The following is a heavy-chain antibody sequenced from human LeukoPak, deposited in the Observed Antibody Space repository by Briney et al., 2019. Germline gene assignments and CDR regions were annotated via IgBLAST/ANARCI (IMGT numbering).Heavy chain of an antibody. D-gene: IGHD5-18*01. CDR1: GFTFGDYA. V-gene: IGHV3-49*03. CDR2: IRSKAYGGTT. J-gene: IGHJ4*02. CDR3: ARADWDTAMIDY. Sequence: GGSLRLSCTASGFTFGDYAMSWFRQAPGKGLEWVGFIRSKAYGGTTEYAASVKGRFTISRDDSKSIAYLQMNSLKTEDTAVYYCARADWDTAMIDYWGQGTLVTVSS.